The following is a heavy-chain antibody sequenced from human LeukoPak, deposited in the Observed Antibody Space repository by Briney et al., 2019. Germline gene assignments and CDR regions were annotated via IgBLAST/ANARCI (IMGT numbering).Heavy chain of an antibody. J-gene: IGHJ3*02. CDR1: GFTFSSYS. D-gene: IGHD1-7*01. CDR3: ARDLEADITGTTFAFDI. CDR2: ISSSSSYI. V-gene: IGHV3-21*01. Sequence: GGSLRLSCAASGFTFSSYSMNWVRQAPGKGLEWVSSISSSSSYIYYADSVKGRFTISRDNAKNSLYLQMNSLRAEDTAVYYCARDLEADITGTTFAFDIWGQGTMVTVSS.